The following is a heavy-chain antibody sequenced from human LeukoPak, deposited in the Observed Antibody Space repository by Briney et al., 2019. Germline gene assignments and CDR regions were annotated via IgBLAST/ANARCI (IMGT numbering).Heavy chain of an antibody. J-gene: IGHJ4*02. CDR3: ARDHDFAFDN. D-gene: IGHD2-21*02. CDR2: IYSGCST. V-gene: IGHV3-66*01. Sequence: GGSLRLSCAASGFTVSSNYMSWVRQAPGKGLEWVSVIYSGCSTYYADSVKGRFTISRDNSKNTLYLQMNSLRAEDTAVYYCARDHDFAFDNWGQGTLVTVSS. CDR1: GFTVSSNY.